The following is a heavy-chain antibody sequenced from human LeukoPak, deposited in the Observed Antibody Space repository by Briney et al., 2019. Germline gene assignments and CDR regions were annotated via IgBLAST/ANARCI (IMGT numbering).Heavy chain of an antibody. J-gene: IGHJ5*02. D-gene: IGHD1-20*01. V-gene: IGHV1-46*01. CDR3: ARPLFCAFDNCGYWLDP. Sequence: GASVKVSCKTSGYTFTKYLIHWVRQAPGQGLEWVGTINPNGDATNYAPRLQGRPTLTQDTSTSTVYMELRGLTPDDTAVYYCARPLFCAFDNCGYWLDPWGPGTLVTVSS. CDR1: GYTFTKYL. CDR2: INPNGDAT.